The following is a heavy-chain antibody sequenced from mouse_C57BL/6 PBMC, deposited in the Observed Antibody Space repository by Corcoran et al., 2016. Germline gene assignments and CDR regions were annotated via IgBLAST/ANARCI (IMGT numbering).Heavy chain of an antibody. D-gene: IGHD1-1*01. J-gene: IGHJ2*01. Sequence: QIQLVQSGPELKKPGETVKISCKASGYTFTTYGMSWVKQAPGKGLKWMGWINTYSGVPTYADDFKGRFAFSLETSASTAYLQINNLKNEDTATYFWARRYYGSSWDYFDYWGQGTTLTVSS. CDR2: INTYSGVP. V-gene: IGHV9-3*01. CDR3: ARRYYGSSWDYFDY. CDR1: GYTFTTYG.